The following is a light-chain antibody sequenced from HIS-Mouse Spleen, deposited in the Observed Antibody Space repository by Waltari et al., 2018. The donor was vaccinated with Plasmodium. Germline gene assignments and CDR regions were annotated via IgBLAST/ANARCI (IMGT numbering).Light chain of an antibody. CDR1: STDLGSYHL. CDR2: EGS. Sequence: QSALTQPASVSGSPGQSITISCTGTSTDLGSYHLVSCYQQHPGKAPKPMIYEGSKRPSGVSNRFSGSKSGNTASLTISGLQAEDEADYYCCSYAGSSTNWVFGGGTKLTVL. J-gene: IGLJ3*02. V-gene: IGLV2-23*01. CDR3: CSYAGSSTNWV.